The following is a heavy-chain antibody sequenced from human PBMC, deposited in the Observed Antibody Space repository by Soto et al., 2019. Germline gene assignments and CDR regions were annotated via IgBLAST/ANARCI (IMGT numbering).Heavy chain of an antibody. J-gene: IGHJ4*02. Sequence: EVQLVESGGGLVQPGGSLSLSCAASGFTFSSYWMRWVRQAPGKGLEWVANLKQDGSEKYYVDSVKGRFTIARDNAKNSLDLQMNSLRAEDTAVYYCARGRGCSTGCHNFDYWGQGTLVTVSS. CDR3: ARGRGCSTGCHNFDY. CDR2: LKQDGSEK. V-gene: IGHV3-7*01. D-gene: IGHD2-2*01. CDR1: GFTFSSYW.